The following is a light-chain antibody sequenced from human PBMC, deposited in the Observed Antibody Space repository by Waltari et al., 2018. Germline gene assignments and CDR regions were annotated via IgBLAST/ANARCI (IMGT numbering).Light chain of an antibody. CDR1: QDIRDF. Sequence: DIQMTQSPSSLSVSVGDRVTTTCRASQDIRDFLAWYQQKPGGVPRLLIYGASTLQSGVPSRFSGSGSGTDFTLTIRSLQPDDVATYYCQTYNHAPLTFGPGTKVEVK. CDR3: QTYNHAPLT. CDR2: GAS. J-gene: IGKJ3*01. V-gene: IGKV1-27*01.